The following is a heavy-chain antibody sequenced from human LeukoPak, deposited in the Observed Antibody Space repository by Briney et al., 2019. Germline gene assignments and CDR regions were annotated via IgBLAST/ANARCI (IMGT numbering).Heavy chain of an antibody. D-gene: IGHD3-22*01. J-gene: IGHJ5*02. CDR1: GGSISSSSYY. Sequence: SETLSLTCTVSGGSISSSSYYWGWIRQPPGKGLEWIGSIYYSGSTYYNPSLKSRVTISVDTSKNQFSLKLSSVTAADTAVYYCARGRSSGYYYGSTWFDPWGQGTLVTVSS. CDR2: IYYSGST. CDR3: ARGRSSGYYYGSTWFDP. V-gene: IGHV4-39*07.